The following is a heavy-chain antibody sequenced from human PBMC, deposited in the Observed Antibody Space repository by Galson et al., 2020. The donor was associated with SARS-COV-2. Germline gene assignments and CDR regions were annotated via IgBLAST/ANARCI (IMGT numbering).Heavy chain of an antibody. D-gene: IGHD5-18*01. CDR1: GYTFTGYY. CDR3: ARSPMNTAMDAFDS. J-gene: IGHJ3*02. Sequence: ASVKVSCKASGYTFTGYYMHWVRQAPGQGLEWMGWINPNSGGTNYAQKFQGWVTMTRDTSISTAYMELSRLRSDDTAVYYCARSPMNTAMDAFDSWGQGRMVTVSS. CDR2: INPNSGGT. V-gene: IGHV1-2*04.